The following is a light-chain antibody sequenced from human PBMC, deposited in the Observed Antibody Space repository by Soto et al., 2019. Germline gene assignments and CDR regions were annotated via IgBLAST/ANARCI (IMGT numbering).Light chain of an antibody. CDR2: EDN. CDR1: SGSIASNY. Sequence: NFMLTQPHSVSESPGKTVTISCTRSSGSIASNYVQWYQQRPGSAPTTVIYEDNQRPSGVPDRFSGSIDSSSNSASLTISGLKTEDEADYCCQSYGSSSVVFGGGTKVTVL. V-gene: IGLV6-57*04. CDR3: QSYGSSSVV. J-gene: IGLJ2*01.